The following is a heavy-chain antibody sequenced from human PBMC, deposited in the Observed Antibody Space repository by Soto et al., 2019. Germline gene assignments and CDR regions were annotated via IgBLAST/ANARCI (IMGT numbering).Heavy chain of an antibody. J-gene: IGHJ5*02. Sequence: QVLLVESGGGVVQPGRSLRLSCAASGFTFSSYGMHWVRQAPGKGLEWVAVISYDGSNKYYAYSVKGRFTISRDNSKNTMYLQMNSLRAEDTAVYYCAKDKKSYSLNWFDPWCQGTLVTVSS. CDR3: AKDKKSYSLNWFDP. V-gene: IGHV3-30*18. D-gene: IGHD5-12*01. CDR2: ISYDGSNK. CDR1: GFTFSSYG.